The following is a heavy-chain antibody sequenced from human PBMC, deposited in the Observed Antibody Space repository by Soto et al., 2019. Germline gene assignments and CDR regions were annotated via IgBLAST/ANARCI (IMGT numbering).Heavy chain of an antibody. CDR1: GGSINSGDCY. CDR3: AREPTYYDTWTGYYSGWFDT. J-gene: IGHJ5*02. Sequence: QVQLQESGPGLVKPSQTLSLTCTVSGGSINSGDCYWSWIRQSPGKGLEWIGYIYYSGSTYYNPSLKSRVTISLDTSKNQFSLKLSSVTAADTAVYYCAREPTYYDTWTGYYSGWFDTWGQGTLVTVSS. V-gene: IGHV4-30-4*01. CDR2: IYYSGST. D-gene: IGHD3-9*01.